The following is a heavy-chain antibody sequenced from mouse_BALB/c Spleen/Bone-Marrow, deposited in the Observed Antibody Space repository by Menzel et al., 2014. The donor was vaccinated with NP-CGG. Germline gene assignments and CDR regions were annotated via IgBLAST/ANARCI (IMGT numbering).Heavy chain of an antibody. CDR1: GFTFSDYY. Sequence: EVKLMESGGGLIQPGGFLRLSCATSGFTFSDYYMSWVRQPPGKALEWLGFIRNKAKGYTTEYSASVKGRFTISRDNFQDIVYLQMNNLRAEVNATYYCAREIDYGTYCWYFDVWGAGTTVTITS. D-gene: IGHD1-1*01. CDR2: IRNKAKGYTT. V-gene: IGHV7-3*02. CDR3: AREIDYGTYCWYFDV. J-gene: IGHJ1*01.